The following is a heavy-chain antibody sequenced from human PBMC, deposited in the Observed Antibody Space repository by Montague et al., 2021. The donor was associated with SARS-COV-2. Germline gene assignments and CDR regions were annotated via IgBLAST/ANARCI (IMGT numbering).Heavy chain of an antibody. V-gene: IGHV4-4*07. CDR1: GGSISSYY. CDR3: AGGSGIINFYNSGMDV. D-gene: IGHD3-10*01. CDR2: IYTSGTI. Sequence: SETLSLTCTVSGGSISSYYWSWIRQPAGKGLEWIGRIYTSGTINYNPSLKGRVTMSVDTSKNQFSLKLSSVTAADTAVYYCAGGSGIINFYNSGMDVWGQGTTVTVSS. J-gene: IGHJ6*02.